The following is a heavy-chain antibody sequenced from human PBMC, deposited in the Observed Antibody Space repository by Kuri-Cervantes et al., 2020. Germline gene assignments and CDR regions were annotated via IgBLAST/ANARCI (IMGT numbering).Heavy chain of an antibody. D-gene: IGHD6-19*01. CDR3: ARQMSTYSSGYAYFDY. CDR1: GYTLTELS. CDR2: FDPEDGET. V-gene: IGHV1-24*01. Sequence: ASVKVSCKVSGYTLTELSMHWVRQAPGKGLEWMGGFDPEDGETIYAQKFQGRVTMTEDTSTDKAYMELRSLRSDDTAVYYCARQMSTYSSGYAYFDYWGQGTLVTVSS. J-gene: IGHJ4*02.